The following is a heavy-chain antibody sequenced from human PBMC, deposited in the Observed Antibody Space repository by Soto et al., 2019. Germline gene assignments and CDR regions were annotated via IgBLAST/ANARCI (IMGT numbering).Heavy chain of an antibody. D-gene: IGHD5-18*01. CDR1: GYTFTSYY. Sequence: ASVKVSCKASGYTFTSYYMHWVRQAPGQGREWMGIINPSGGSTSYAQKFQGRVTMTRDTSTSTVYMELSSLRSEDTAVYYCARGDVDTAMVSSFFDYWGQGTQVTVSS. V-gene: IGHV1-46*01. CDR2: INPSGGST. CDR3: ARGDVDTAMVSSFFDY. J-gene: IGHJ4*02.